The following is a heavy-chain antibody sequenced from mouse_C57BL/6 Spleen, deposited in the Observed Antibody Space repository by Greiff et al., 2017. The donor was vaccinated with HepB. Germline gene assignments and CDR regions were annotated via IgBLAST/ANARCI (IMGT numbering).Heavy chain of an antibody. CDR2: INPNNGGT. CDR1: GYTFTDYN. V-gene: IGHV1-18*01. Sequence: VQLQQSGPELVKPGASVKIPCKASGYTFTDYNMDWVKQSHGKSLEWIGDINPNNGGTIYNQKFKGKATLTVDKSSSTAYMELRSLTSEDTAVYYCARRGSRTRYFDVWGTGTTVTVSS. CDR3: ARRGSRTRYFDV. J-gene: IGHJ1*03. D-gene: IGHD1-1*01.